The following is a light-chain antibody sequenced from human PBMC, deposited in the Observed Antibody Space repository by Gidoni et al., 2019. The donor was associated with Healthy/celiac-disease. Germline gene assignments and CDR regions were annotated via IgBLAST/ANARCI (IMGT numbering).Light chain of an antibody. CDR2: EVS. Sequence: QSALTQPPSASGSPGQSVTISCTDTSSDVGGYNYVSWYQQHPGKAPNLMIYEVSKRPSGVPDRFSGSKSGNTASLTVSGLQAEDEADYYCSSYAGSKGVFGTGTKVTVL. CDR3: SSYAGSKGV. V-gene: IGLV2-8*01. CDR1: SSDVGGYNY. J-gene: IGLJ1*01.